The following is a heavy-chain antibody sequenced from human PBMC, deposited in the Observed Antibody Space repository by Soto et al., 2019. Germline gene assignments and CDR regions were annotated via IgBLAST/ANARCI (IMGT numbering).Heavy chain of an antibody. J-gene: IGHJ3*02. V-gene: IGHV4-34*01. Sequence: PSETLSLTCAVYGGSLSGYYWSWIRQSPGKGLEWIGEINHSGSTNYNPSLKSRVTISVDTSKNQFSLKLSSVTAADTAVYYCARCGRGFLWSGDPSAFDIWGQGTLVTVSS. D-gene: IGHD3-3*01. CDR1: GGSLSGYY. CDR3: ARCGRGFLWSGDPSAFDI. CDR2: INHSGST.